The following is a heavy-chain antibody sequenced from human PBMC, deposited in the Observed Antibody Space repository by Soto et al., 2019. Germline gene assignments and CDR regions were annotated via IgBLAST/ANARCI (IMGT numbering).Heavy chain of an antibody. CDR1: GFTVSSNY. J-gene: IGHJ4*02. Sequence: PGGSLRLSCAASGFTVSSNYMSWVRQAPGKGLEWVSLIYSDVSTYYADSVKGRFTISRDNSKNTVYLQMNSLRAEDTAVYYCARDNSNYYFDYWGQGTLVTVSS. V-gene: IGHV3-66*01. CDR3: ARDNSNYYFDY. CDR2: IYSDVST. D-gene: IGHD4-4*01.